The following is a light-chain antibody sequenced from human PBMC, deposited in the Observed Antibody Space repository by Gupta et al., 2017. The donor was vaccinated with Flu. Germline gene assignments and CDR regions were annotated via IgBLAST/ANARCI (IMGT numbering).Light chain of an antibody. V-gene: IGKV3-11*01. J-gene: IGKJ4*01. Sequence: EIVLTQSPATLSSSPGERATLSCRASQSVGTFLAWYQQKPGQAPRLLIYDASKRATAIPGRFSGSGSGTDFTLTISILEPEDFAPYYCQQRSSWPDTFGGGTKVEIK. CDR2: DAS. CDR1: QSVGTF. CDR3: QQRSSWPDT.